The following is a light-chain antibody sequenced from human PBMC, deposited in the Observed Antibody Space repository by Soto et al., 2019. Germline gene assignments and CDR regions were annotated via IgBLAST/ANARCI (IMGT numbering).Light chain of an antibody. CDR2: GAS. CDR1: QSVNIY. CDR3: QQYHTWPIT. J-gene: IGKJ4*01. Sequence: EIVMTQSPATLSVSPGERATLSCRASQSVNIYLAWYQQKPGQAPRLLISGASTGATGIPARFSGSGSGTEFTLTISSLQSEDCAIYYCQQYHTWPITFGGGTKVDI. V-gene: IGKV3-15*01.